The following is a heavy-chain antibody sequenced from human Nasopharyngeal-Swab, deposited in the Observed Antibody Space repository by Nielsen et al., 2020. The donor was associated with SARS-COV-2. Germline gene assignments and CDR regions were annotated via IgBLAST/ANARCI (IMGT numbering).Heavy chain of an antibody. CDR3: ARVSRGLMVYAMGDLDY. CDR1: GGTFSSYA. J-gene: IGHJ4*02. V-gene: IGHV1-46*01. D-gene: IGHD2-8*01. CDR2: INPSGGST. Sequence: ASVNVSCKASGGTFSSYAISRVRQAPGQGLEWMGIINPSGGSTSYAQKFQGRVTMTRDTSTSTVYMELSSLRSEDTAVYYCARVSRGLMVYAMGDLDYWGQGTLVTVSS.